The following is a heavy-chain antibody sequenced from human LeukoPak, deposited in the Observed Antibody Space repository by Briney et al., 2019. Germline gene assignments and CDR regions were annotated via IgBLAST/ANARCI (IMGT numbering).Heavy chain of an antibody. J-gene: IGHJ4*02. D-gene: IGHD3-9*01. CDR2: TGGGSGI. CDR1: GFTFSNYA. CDR3: AKWGDYDVLTGYYVSDY. V-gene: IGHV3-23*01. Sequence: GASLRLSCAASGFTFSNYAMSWVRQAPGKGLEWVSATGGGSGIYYADSMKSRFTISRDSSKNTLYLQINSLRAEDTAVYYCAKWGDYDVLTGYYVSDYWGQGTLVTVSS.